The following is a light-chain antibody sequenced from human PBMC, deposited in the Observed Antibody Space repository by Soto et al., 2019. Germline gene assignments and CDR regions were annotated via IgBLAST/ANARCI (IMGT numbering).Light chain of an antibody. J-gene: IGKJ4*01. Sequence: IQLTQSPSSLSASVGDRVTITCRASQGISNYLNWYQQKPGKAPKLLIYDASNLETGVPSRFSGSGSGTDFTFTISSLQPEDIATYYCQQYDNLSLTFGGGTKVEIK. V-gene: IGKV1-33*01. CDR1: QGISNY. CDR3: QQYDNLSLT. CDR2: DAS.